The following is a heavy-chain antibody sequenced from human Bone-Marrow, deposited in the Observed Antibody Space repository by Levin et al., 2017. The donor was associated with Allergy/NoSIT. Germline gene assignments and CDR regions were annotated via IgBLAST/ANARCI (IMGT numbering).Heavy chain of an antibody. CDR1: GLTIGGYW. CDR2: INSDGSTS. CDR3: ARGLKGYYGTDV. J-gene: IGHJ6*02. Sequence: GESLKISCAASGLTIGGYWMHWVRQAPGKGLVWVSRINSDGSTSGYADSVKGRFTISRDNAENTVYLQMNGLRAEDTAVYYCARGLKGYYGTDVWGQGTTVTVSS. V-gene: IGHV3-74*01.